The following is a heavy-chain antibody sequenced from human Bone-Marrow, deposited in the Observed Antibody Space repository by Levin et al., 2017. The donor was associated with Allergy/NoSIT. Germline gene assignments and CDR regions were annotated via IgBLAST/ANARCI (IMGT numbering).Heavy chain of an antibody. V-gene: IGHV3-48*01. CDR2: ISSSSSTI. J-gene: IGHJ4*02. CDR1: GFTFSSYS. Sequence: RASVKVSCAASGFTFSSYSMNWVRQAPGKGLEWVSYISSSSSTIYYADSVKGRFTISRDNAKNSLYLQMNSLRAEDTAVYYCARDEWVLGWGQGTLVTVSS. CDR3: ARDEWVLG. D-gene: IGHD2-8*01.